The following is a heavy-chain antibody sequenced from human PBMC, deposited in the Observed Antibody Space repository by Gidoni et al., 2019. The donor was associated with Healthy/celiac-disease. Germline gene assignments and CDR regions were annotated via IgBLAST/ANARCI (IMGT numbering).Heavy chain of an antibody. V-gene: IGHV4-39*01. D-gene: IGHD3-22*01. CDR2: IYYSGST. CDR1: GGSISSSSYY. Sequence: QLQLQESGPGLVKPSETLSLTCTVSGGSISSSSYYWGWIRQPPGKGLEWIGSIYYSGSTYYNPSLKSRVTISVDTSKNQFSLKLSSVTAADTAVYYCAHYYDSSGYPTRDAFDIWGQGTMVTVSS. CDR3: AHYYDSSGYPTRDAFDI. J-gene: IGHJ3*02.